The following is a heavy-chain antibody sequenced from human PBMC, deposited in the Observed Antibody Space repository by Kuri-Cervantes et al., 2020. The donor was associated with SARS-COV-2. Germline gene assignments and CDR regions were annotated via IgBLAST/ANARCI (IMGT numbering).Heavy chain of an antibody. CDR3: ARVRGVLGEVYFDY. Sequence: SETLSLTCTVSGGSISSGRSYWNWIRQPAGKGLQWIGRIYTGGSTSYSPSLRHRVTISMDTSKNQFSLRLSSVTAADTAVYYCARVRGVLGEVYFDYWGQAILTVSS. CDR2: IYTGGST. D-gene: IGHD3-10*01. J-gene: IGHJ4*02. CDR1: GGSISSGRSY. V-gene: IGHV4-61*02.